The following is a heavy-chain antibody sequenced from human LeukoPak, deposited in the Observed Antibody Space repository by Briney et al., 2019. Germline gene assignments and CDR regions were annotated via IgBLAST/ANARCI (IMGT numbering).Heavy chain of an antibody. CDR2: IIPIFGTA. V-gene: IGHV1-69*05. CDR1: GGTFSSYA. D-gene: IGHD6-19*01. CDR3: AKPLIAVAGTSAFDI. J-gene: IGHJ3*02. Sequence: SVKVSCKASGGTFSSYAISWVRQAPGQGLEWTGRIIPIFGTANYAQKFQGRVTITTDESTSTAYMELSSLRSEDTAVYYCAKPLIAVAGTSAFDIWGQGTMVTVSS.